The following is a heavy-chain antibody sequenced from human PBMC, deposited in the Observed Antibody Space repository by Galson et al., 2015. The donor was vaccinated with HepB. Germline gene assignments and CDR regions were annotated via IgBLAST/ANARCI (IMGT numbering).Heavy chain of an antibody. CDR2: ISYDGTNK. CDR1: RFTFTSYG. Sequence: SLRLSCAASRFTFTSYGMHWVRQAPGKGLEWVAVISYDGTNKYYADSVKGRFTISRDNSDNTLYLQMNSLRAEDTAVYYCAKDNCSSISCYDNYYGVDVWGQGTTVTVSS. D-gene: IGHD2-2*01. V-gene: IGHV3-30*18. CDR3: AKDNCSSISCYDNYYGVDV. J-gene: IGHJ6*02.